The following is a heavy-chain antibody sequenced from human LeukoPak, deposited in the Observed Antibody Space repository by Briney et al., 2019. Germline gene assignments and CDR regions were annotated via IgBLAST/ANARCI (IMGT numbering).Heavy chain of an antibody. D-gene: IGHD3-9*01. Sequence: SGTLSLTCAVSGGSISSSSYYWGWIRQPPGKGLEWIRSIYYSGSNYYNPSLKSRVNISVDTSKNQFSLKLSSVTAADTAVYYCVRQHVLRYFVVGAFDIWGQGTMVTVSS. V-gene: IGHV4-39*01. CDR1: GGSISSSSYY. CDR2: IYYSGSN. CDR3: VRQHVLRYFVVGAFDI. J-gene: IGHJ3*02.